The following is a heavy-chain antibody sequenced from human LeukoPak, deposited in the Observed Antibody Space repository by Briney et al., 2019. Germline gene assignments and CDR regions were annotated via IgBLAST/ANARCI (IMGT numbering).Heavy chain of an antibody. CDR2: ISYDGSNK. J-gene: IGHJ4*02. CDR1: GFTFSSYA. V-gene: IGHV3-30*09. Sequence: PGGSLRLSCAASGFTFSSYAMHWVRQAPGKGLEWVAVISYDGSNKYYADSVKGRFAISRDNSKNTLYLQMNSLRAEDTAVYYCARDLGSSSALDYWGQGTLVTVSS. CDR3: ARDLGSSSALDY. D-gene: IGHD6-13*01.